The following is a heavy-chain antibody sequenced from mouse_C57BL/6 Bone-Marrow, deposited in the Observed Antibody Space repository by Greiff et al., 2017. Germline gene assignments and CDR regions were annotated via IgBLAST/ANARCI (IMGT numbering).Heavy chain of an antibody. CDR3: ARAYYGSIPFAY. CDR2: IYPGDGDT. Sequence: QVQLQQSGAELVKPGASVKISCKASGYAFSSYWMNWVKQRPGKGLEWIGQIYPGDGDTNYNGKFKGKATLTADKSSSTAYMQLSSLTSEDSAVYFCARAYYGSIPFAYWGKGTLVTVSA. V-gene: IGHV1-80*01. J-gene: IGHJ3*01. CDR1: GYAFSSYW. D-gene: IGHD1-1*01.